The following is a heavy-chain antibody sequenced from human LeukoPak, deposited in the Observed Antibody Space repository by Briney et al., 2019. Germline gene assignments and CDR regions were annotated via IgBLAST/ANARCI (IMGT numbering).Heavy chain of an antibody. V-gene: IGHV4-38-2*02. J-gene: IGHJ5*02. CDR1: GYSISSGYF. D-gene: IGHD2-15*01. CDR2: IYHAGNT. CDR3: ARVVAPWWFDP. Sequence: PSETLSLTCTVSGYSISSGYFWGWIRQPPGKGLEWIASIYHAGNTYYNPSLKSRVTISVDTSKNQFSLKLSSVTAADTAIYYCARVVAPWWFDPWGQGTLVTVSS.